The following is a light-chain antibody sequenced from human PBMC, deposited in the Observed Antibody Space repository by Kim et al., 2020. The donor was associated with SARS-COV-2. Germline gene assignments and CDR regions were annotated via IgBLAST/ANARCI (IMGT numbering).Light chain of an antibody. CDR2: GKN. V-gene: IGLV3-19*01. Sequence: ALGQTVRITCQGDSLRRYYASWYQQKPGQAPVLVIYGKNNRPSGIPDRFSGSSSGNTASLTITGAQAEDEADYYCKSRDSSGNYLMFSGGTQLTVL. CDR1: SLRRYY. CDR3: KSRDSSGNYLM. J-gene: IGLJ3*02.